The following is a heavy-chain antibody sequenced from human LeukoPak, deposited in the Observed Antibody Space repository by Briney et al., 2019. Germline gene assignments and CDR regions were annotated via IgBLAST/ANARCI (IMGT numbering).Heavy chain of an antibody. CDR1: GSTFSSYA. J-gene: IGHJ4*02. V-gene: IGHV3-23*01. D-gene: IGHD2-8*02. Sequence: GGSLRLSCAASGSTFSSYAMNWVRQPPGKGLEWVSSIFPSGGEIHYADSVRGRFTISRDNSKSTLSLQMNSLRAEDTAIYYCATYRQVLLPFESWGQGTLVTVSS. CDR3: ATYRQVLLPFES. CDR2: IFPSGGEI.